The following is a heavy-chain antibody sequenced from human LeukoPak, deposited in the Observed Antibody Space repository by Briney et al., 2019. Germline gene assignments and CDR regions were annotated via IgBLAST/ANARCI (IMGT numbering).Heavy chain of an antibody. D-gene: IGHD1-20*01. CDR2: IYYSGST. Sequence: PSETLSLTCTVSGGSISSYYWSWIRQPPGKGLEWIGYIYYSGSTYYNPSLKSRVTISVDRSKNQFSLKLSSVTAADTAVYYCARARVPITEEYYFDYWGQGTLVTVSS. CDR3: ARARVPITEEYYFDY. J-gene: IGHJ4*02. CDR1: GGSISSYY. V-gene: IGHV4-59*12.